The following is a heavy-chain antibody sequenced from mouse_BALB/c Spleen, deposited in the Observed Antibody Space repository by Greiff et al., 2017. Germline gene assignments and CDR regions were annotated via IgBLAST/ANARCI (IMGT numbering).Heavy chain of an antibody. CDR3: ARWVDGYGGAMDY. CDR1: GFNIKDTY. Sequence: EVQLQQSGAELVKPGASVKLSCTASGFNIKDTYMHWVKQRPEQGLEWIGRIDPANGNTKYDPKFQGKATITADTSSNTAYLQLSSLTSEDTAVYYCARWVDGYGGAMDYWGQGTSVTVSS. J-gene: IGHJ4*01. D-gene: IGHD2-2*01. V-gene: IGHV14-3*02. CDR2: IDPANGNT.